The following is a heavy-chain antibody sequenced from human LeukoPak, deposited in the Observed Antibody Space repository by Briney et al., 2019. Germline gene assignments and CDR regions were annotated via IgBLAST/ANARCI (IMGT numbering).Heavy chain of an antibody. J-gene: IGHJ4*02. V-gene: IGHV1-3*03. CDR2: INVGNGNT. CDR1: GYSFTSYA. D-gene: IGHD4-17*01. CDR3: ARDKDYGKASDY. Sequence: ASVKVSCKASGYSFTSYAMHWVRQAPGQRLEWMGWINVGNGNTKYSQEFQGGVTITRDTSASTAYMELSSLRSEDMAVYYCARDKDYGKASDYWGQGTLVTVSS.